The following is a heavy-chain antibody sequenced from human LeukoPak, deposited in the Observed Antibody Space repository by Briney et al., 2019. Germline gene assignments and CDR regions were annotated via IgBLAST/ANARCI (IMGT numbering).Heavy chain of an antibody. V-gene: IGHV4-4*07. D-gene: IGHD2-2*02. CDR3: ARGPGYCSSTSCYTDYYGMDV. J-gene: IGHJ6*02. Sequence: SETLSLTCTVSGGSISSYYWSWIRQPAGKGLGWIGRIYTSGSTNYNPSLKSRVTMSVDTSKNQFSLKLSSVTAADTAVYYCARGPGYCSSTSCYTDYYGMDVWGQGTTVTVSS. CDR2: IYTSGST. CDR1: GGSISSYY.